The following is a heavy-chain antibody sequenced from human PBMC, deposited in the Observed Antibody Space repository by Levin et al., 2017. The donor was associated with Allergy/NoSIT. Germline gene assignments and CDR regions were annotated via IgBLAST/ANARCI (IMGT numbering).Heavy chain of an antibody. CDR1: GLTLSNYW. Sequence: PGGSLRLSCAASGLTLSNYWMHWVRQAPGKGLVWVSRINSDGSSTSYADSVKGRFTISRDNAKNTLYLQMNSLRAEDTAVYYCSTGDSSGWYAGGVDYWGQGTLVTVSS. CDR3: STGDSSGWYAGGVDY. CDR2: INSDGSST. J-gene: IGHJ4*02. D-gene: IGHD6-19*01. V-gene: IGHV3-74*01.